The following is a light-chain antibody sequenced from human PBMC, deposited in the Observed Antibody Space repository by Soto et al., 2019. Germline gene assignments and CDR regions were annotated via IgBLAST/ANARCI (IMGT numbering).Light chain of an antibody. J-gene: IGKJ2*01. CDR2: KVS. CDR1: QSLVYSNGVTY. CDR3: MQGTHWPYT. Sequence: DVVMTQSPLSLPVTLGQPASISCRSSQSLVYSNGVTYLNWFQQRPGQSPRRLIHKVSNRDSGVPARFSGSASGTDFTLKISRVEAEDVGVYYCMQGTHWPYTFGQGTKLEIK. V-gene: IGKV2-30*01.